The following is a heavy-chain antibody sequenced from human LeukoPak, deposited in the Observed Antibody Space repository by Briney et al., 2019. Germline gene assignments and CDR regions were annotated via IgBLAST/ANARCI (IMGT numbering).Heavy chain of an antibody. CDR1: GGSISSGSYY. J-gene: IGHJ4*02. CDR3: ARGLPTPIDY. Sequence: SETLSLTCTVSGGSISSGSYYWGWIRQPPGKGLEWIGSIYHSGSTYYNPSLKSRVTISVDTSKNQFSLKLSSVTAADTAVYYCARGLPTPIDYWGQGTLVTVSS. CDR2: IYHSGST. V-gene: IGHV4-39*07.